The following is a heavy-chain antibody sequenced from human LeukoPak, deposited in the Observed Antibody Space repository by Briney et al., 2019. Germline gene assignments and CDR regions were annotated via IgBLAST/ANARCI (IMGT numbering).Heavy chain of an antibody. V-gene: IGHV3-11*04. Sequence: GGSLRLSCAASGFTFSDYYMSWIRQAPGKGLEWVSYISSSGGTIYYADSVKGRFTISRDNAKNSLYLQMNSLRAEDTAVYYCARVRGRVELLFYFDYWGQGTLVTVSS. J-gene: IGHJ4*02. CDR3: ARVRGRVELLFYFDY. CDR2: ISSSGGTI. D-gene: IGHD1-7*01. CDR1: GFTFSDYY.